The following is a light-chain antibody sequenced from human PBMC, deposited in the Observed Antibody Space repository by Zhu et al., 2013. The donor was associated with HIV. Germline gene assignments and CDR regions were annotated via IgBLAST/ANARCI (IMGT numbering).Light chain of an antibody. CDR3: AAWDDSLSGWV. Sequence: QSVLTQPPSVSAAPGQKATISCSGSSSNIGNYYVSWYQQLPGTAPKLLIYSNNQRPSGVPDRFSGSKSGTSASLAISGLQAEDEADYYCAAWDDSLSGWVFGGGTKLTVL. V-gene: IGLV1-47*02. CDR1: SSNIGNYY. J-gene: IGLJ3*02. CDR2: SNN.